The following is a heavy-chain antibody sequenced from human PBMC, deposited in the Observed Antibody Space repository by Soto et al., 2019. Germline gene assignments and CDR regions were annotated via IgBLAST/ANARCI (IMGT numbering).Heavy chain of an antibody. D-gene: IGHD2-2*01. J-gene: IGHJ4*02. CDR1: GYTFTSYG. CDR2: ISAYNGNT. Sequence: GASVKVSCKASGYTFTSYGISWVRQAPGQGLEWMGWISAYNGNTNYAQKLQGRVTMTTDTSTSTAYMELRSLRSEDTAVYYCARGYCISTSCRPNFDYWGQGTLVTVSS. V-gene: IGHV1-18*01. CDR3: ARGYCISTSCRPNFDY.